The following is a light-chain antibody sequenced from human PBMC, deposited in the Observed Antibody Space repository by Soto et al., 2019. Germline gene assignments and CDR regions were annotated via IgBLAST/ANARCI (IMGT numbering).Light chain of an antibody. V-gene: IGKV1-33*01. Sequence: DIQMTQSPSSLSASVGDRVTITCQASQGISNYLNWYQQKPGKAPKPLIYDASNLETGVPSRFSGSGSGTDFTFTISSLQPEDIATYYCQQYDNLPLTVGGGTKVEIK. CDR2: DAS. J-gene: IGKJ4*01. CDR1: QGISNY. CDR3: QQYDNLPLT.